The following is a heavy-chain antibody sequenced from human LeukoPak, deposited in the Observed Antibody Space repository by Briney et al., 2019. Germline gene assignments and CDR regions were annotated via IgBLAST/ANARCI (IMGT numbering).Heavy chain of an antibody. Sequence: GGSVRESCMSSGYIHPRYGLSWVRQARARGGDGLGRICAYNGNTNHVQKLQGRVTMTTDTYRQAADLVLKNLSSNDRAVFICSREGIGVVQWPSYYYYGMDVWGQGTTVTVSS. CDR2: ICAYNGNT. D-gene: IGHD6-19*01. J-gene: IGHJ6*02. CDR3: SREGIGVVQWPSYYYYGMDV. CDR1: GYIHPRYG. V-gene: IGHV1-18*01.